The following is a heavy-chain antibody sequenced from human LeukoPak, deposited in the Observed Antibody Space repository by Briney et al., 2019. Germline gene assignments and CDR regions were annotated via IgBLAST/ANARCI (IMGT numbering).Heavy chain of an antibody. CDR3: ARDWGRDYLDY. Sequence: GASVKVSCKASGFTFTSSAMQWVRQARGQRLEWIGWIVVGSGNTNYAQKFQERVTITRDMSTSTAYMELSSLRSDDTAVYYCARDWGRDYLDYWGQGTLVTVSS. V-gene: IGHV1-58*02. CDR1: GFTFTSSA. CDR2: IVVGSGNT. D-gene: IGHD3-16*01. J-gene: IGHJ4*02.